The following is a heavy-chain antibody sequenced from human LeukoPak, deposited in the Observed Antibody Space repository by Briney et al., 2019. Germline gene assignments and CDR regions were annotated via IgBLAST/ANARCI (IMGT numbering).Heavy chain of an antibody. CDR1: GGSISSSSFY. D-gene: IGHD2/OR15-2a*01. CDR3: ARAFTFPDWFDP. Sequence: SETLSLTCTVSGGSISSSSFYWAWIRQPPGKGLEWIGSIYYSGTTYYNPSVKSRVTMSVDTSKKQFSLQLSSVTAADTAVYYCARAFTFPDWFDPWGQGTLVTVSS. J-gene: IGHJ5*02. V-gene: IGHV4-39*01. CDR2: IYYSGTT.